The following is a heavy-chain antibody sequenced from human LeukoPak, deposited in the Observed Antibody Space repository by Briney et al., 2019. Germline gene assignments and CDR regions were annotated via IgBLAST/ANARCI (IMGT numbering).Heavy chain of an antibody. CDR3: ARGDDILTGYYGFDS. D-gene: IGHD3-9*01. V-gene: IGHV3-21*01. J-gene: IGHJ4*02. Sequence: GGSLRLSCAASGFTFSTYSLNWVRQAPGKGLGWVSSISSSSDDIHYIDSVKGRFTISRDNAKNSLFLQMNSLRAEDTAVYYCARGDDILTGYYGFDSWGQGTLVTVSS. CDR1: GFTFSTYS. CDR2: ISSSSDDI.